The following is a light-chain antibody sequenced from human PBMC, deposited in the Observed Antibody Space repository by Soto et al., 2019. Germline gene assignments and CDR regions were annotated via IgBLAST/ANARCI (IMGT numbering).Light chain of an antibody. CDR3: QQYDNLPRT. J-gene: IGKJ4*01. V-gene: IGKV1-33*01. CDR2: DAS. CDR1: QDISNY. Sequence: DIQMTQSPSSLSASVGDRVTITCQASQDISNYLNWYQQKTGKAPKLLIYDASNWETGVPSRFSGSGSGTAFTFTISSLQPEDIATYYCQQYDNLPRTFGGGTKFEIQ.